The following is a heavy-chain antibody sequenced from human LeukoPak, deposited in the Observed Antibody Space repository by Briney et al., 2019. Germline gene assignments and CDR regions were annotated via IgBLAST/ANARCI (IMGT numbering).Heavy chain of an antibody. D-gene: IGHD2-15*01. CDR2: IIPIFGTA. CDR1: GGTFSSYA. CDR3: ATDLSGGRLLIVPAFDI. V-gene: IGHV1-69*13. Sequence: SVKVSCKASGGTFSSYAISWVRQAPGQGLEWMGGIIPIFGTANYAQKFQGRVTITADESTSTAYMELSSLRSEDTAVYYCATDLSGGRLLIVPAFDIWGQGTMVTVSS. J-gene: IGHJ3*02.